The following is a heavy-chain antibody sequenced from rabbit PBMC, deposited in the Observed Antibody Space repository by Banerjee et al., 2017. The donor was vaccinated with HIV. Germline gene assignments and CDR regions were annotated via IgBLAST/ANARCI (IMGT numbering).Heavy chain of an antibody. J-gene: IGHJ4*01. Sequence: QEQLKESGGGLVQPGGSLKLSCKASGFSFSSGYDMCWVRQAPGKGLEWIACIYAASGDKIYYANWAKGRFIISKTSSTTVTLQMTSLTAADTATYFCARDLAGVIGWNFDLWGQGTLVTVS. V-gene: IGHV1S45*01. CDR3: ARDLAGVIGWNFDL. D-gene: IGHD4-1*01. CDR1: GFSFSSGYD. CDR2: IYAASGDKI.